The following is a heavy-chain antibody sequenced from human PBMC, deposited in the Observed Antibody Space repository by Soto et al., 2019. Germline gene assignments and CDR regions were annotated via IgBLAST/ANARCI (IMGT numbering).Heavy chain of an antibody. Sequence: QITLKESGPTLVKPTQTLTLTCTFSGFSLSTSGVGVGWIRQPPGKALEWLALIYWDDDKRYSPSLKSRLTITKDTTKNQVVLTMTNMDPVDTATYYCARQTVTTSFDYWGQGTLVTVSS. CDR2: IYWDDDK. V-gene: IGHV2-5*02. CDR3: ARQTVTTSFDY. CDR1: GFSLSTSGVG. D-gene: IGHD4-17*01. J-gene: IGHJ4*02.